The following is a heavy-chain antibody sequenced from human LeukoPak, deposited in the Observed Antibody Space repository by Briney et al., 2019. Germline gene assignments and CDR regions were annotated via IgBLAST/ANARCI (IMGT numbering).Heavy chain of an antibody. V-gene: IGHV4-59*06. CDR2: IYYSGST. J-gene: IGHJ6*03. CDR3: ARDCRGYCSSTSCYLYYYYMDV. D-gene: IGHD2-2*01. Sequence: SQTLSLTRTVSSGSLSSHYWSWIPHPPGKGVEGIGYIYYSGSTYYNPSLKSRVTISVDTSKNQFSLKLSSVTAADTAVYYCARDCRGYCSSTSCYLYYYYMDVWGKGTTVTASS. CDR1: SGSLSSHY.